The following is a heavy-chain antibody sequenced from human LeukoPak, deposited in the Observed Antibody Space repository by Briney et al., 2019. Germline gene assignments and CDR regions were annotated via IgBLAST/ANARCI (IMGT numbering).Heavy chain of an antibody. CDR3: ARGYDSSGHRY. J-gene: IGHJ4*02. V-gene: IGHV4-31*03. CDR2: IYFSAST. Sequence: SQTLSLTCTVSVVSISVGGSCGRWIRHHPGKGLEWIGYIYFSASTYYNPSLKSRVTISVDTSKNQFSLKLSSVTAADTAVYYCARGYDSSGHRYWGQGTLVTVSS. D-gene: IGHD3-22*01. CDR1: VVSISVGGSC.